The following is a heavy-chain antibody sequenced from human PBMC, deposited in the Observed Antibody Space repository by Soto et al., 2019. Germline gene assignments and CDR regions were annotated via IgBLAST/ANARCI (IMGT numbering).Heavy chain of an antibody. CDR2: IDSDGSRI. CDR1: GFSFSNYW. D-gene: IGHD2-15*01. V-gene: IGHV3-74*01. J-gene: IGHJ4*02. Sequence: PGGSLRLSCAASGFSFSNYWMHWVRQAPGKGLVWVSRIDSDGSRITYADFVKGRFTIARDNAKNTVYLHMNSLTAEDTAVYYCVRTSLVVAVATREDFWGQGTLLTVSS. CDR3: VRTSLVVAVATREDF.